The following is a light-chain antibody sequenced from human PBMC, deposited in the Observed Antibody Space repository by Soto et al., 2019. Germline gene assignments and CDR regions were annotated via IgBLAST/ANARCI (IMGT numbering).Light chain of an antibody. CDR2: DAS. V-gene: IGKV1-5*01. J-gene: IGKJ2*01. Sequence: QRTQSPYTMSASVGDRVTITFRASQSISSWLAWYQQKPGKAPKLLIYDASSLESGVPSRFSGSGSGTEFTLTISSLQPDDFATYYCQQYKSHSTFG. CDR3: QQYKSHST. CDR1: QSISSW.